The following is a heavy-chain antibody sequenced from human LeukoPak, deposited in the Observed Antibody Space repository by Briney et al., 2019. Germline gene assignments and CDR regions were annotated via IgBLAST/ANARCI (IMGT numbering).Heavy chain of an antibody. Sequence: GRSLRLSCAASGFTFSSYAMHWVRQAPGKGLEWVAVISYDGSNKYYADSVKGRFTISRDNSKNTLYLQMNSLRAEDTAVYYCAGGPIVVVTALHYWGQGTTVTVSS. D-gene: IGHD2-21*02. CDR3: AGGPIVVVTALHY. CDR2: ISYDGSNK. CDR1: GFTFSSYA. V-gene: IGHV3-30-3*01. J-gene: IGHJ6*02.